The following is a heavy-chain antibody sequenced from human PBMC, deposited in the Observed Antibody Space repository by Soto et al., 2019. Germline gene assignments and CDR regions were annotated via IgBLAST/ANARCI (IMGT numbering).Heavy chain of an antibody. Sequence: GGSLRLSCGASGFTFSSYAMSWVRQAPGKGLEWVSRLSGSGATTKYADSVEGRFTISRDNSKNTLYLQMDSLSAEDTAIYYCAKARCSDTDCYFPDTWGQGQWSPSPQ. CDR2: LSGSGATT. J-gene: IGHJ3*02. CDR1: GFTFSSYA. CDR3: AKARCSDTDCYFPDT. V-gene: IGHV3-23*01. D-gene: IGHD2-21*02.